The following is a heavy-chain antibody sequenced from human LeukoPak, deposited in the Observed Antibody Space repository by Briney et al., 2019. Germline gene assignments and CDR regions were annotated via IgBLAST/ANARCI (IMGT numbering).Heavy chain of an antibody. CDR3: ARDPYSGTYSDYYYYYMDV. D-gene: IGHD1-26*01. Sequence: GGSLRLSCAASGFIFSSYALHWVRQAPGKGLEWVAVISYDGSNKYYADSVKGRFTISRDNAKNSLFLQLNSLRAEDTAVYYCARDPYSGTYSDYYYYYMDVWGKGTTVTVSS. CDR2: ISYDGSNK. J-gene: IGHJ6*03. CDR1: GFIFSSYA. V-gene: IGHV3-30*04.